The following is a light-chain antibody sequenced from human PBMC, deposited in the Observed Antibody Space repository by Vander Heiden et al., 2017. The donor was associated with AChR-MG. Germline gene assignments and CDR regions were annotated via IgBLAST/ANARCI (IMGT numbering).Light chain of an antibody. CDR1: SLRTYY. V-gene: IGLV3-19*01. CDR3: DSRDSSDNHLGV. CDR2: GKN. Sequence: SSELTQDPAVSVALGQTVRITCQGDSLRTYYASWYPQKPGQAPVLVIYGKNKRPSGIPDRFSGSSSGNTASWTITGAQAEDEADYYCDSRDSSDNHLGVFGGGTKLTVL. J-gene: IGLJ3*02.